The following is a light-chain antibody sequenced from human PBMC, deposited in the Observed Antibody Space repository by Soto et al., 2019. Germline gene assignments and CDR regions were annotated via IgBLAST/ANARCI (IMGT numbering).Light chain of an antibody. Sequence: EIVMTQSPATLSVSPGEGATLSCRASQSVSSKLAWYQQKPGQAPRLVIYGASSRATGIPDRFSGSGSGTDFTLTISRLEPEDFAVYYCQQYGSSRWTFGQGTKVDIK. CDR1: QSVSSK. V-gene: IGKV3-20*01. J-gene: IGKJ1*01. CDR3: QQYGSSRWT. CDR2: GAS.